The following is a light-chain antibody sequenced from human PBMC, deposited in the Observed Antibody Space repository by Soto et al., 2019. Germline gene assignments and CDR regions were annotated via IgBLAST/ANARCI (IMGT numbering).Light chain of an antibody. Sequence: DIVMTQSPATLSVSPGERATVSCRASQSVGRNLAWYQQKPGQAPRLLIYGASTRATGIPAWFSGSGSGTEFTLTISGLQSEDVSIYFCQHYNFWPHSFGQGTKVDSK. J-gene: IGKJ2*01. CDR1: QSVGRN. V-gene: IGKV3-15*01. CDR3: QHYNFWPHS. CDR2: GAS.